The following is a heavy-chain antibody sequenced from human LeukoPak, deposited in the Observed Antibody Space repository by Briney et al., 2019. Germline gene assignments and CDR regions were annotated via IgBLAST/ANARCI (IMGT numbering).Heavy chain of an antibody. CDR1: GFTFSSYA. CDR2: ISGSGGST. Sequence: GGSLRLSCAASGFTFSSYAMSWVRQAPGKGLEWVSAISGSGGSTYYADSVKGRFTISRDNSKNTLYLQMNSLRAEDTAVYYCAKDSGAGLNYYYYYMDVWGKGTTVTVSS. J-gene: IGHJ6*03. V-gene: IGHV3-23*01. CDR3: AKDSGAGLNYYYYYMDV. D-gene: IGHD1-26*01.